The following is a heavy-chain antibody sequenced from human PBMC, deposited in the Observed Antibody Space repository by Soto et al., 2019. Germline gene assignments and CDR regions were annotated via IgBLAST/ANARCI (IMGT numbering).Heavy chain of an antibody. J-gene: IGHJ6*03. CDR2: MHYTGFS. V-gene: IGHV4-59*02. CDR1: GDSVTSHY. D-gene: IGHD6-13*01. CDR3: ARGPRYSSSWYPLPAYYMDV. Sequence: SETLSLTCSFSGDSVTSHYLTWIRQSPEKGLEWIGYMHYTGFSHYNPSLKSRLTISVDTAKNQFTLQLTSVAVADTAVYYCARGPRYSSSWYPLPAYYMDVWGKGTTVTVSS.